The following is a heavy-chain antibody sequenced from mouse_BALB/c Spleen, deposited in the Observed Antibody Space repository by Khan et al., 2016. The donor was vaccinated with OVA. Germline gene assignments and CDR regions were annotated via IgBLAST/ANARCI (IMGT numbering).Heavy chain of an antibody. J-gene: IGHJ4*01. Sequence: VELVESGPGLVAPSQSLSITCTVSGFSLTGYGVNWVRQPPGKGLEWLGMIWGDGSTDYNSGIKSRLSITKDKSKSQVFLKMNSLQTDDTARYYCARAYYANYREAMDYWGQGNSVTVSS. CDR2: IWGDGST. V-gene: IGHV2-6-7*01. CDR3: ARAYYANYREAMDY. D-gene: IGHD2-10*01. CDR1: GFSLTGYG.